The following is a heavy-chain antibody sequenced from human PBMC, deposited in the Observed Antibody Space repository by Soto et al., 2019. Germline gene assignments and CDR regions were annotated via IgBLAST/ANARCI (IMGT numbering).Heavy chain of an antibody. D-gene: IGHD6-19*01. Sequence: QVQLVESGGGVVQPGRSLRLSCAASGFTFSSYGMHWVRQAPGKGLEWVAVISYDGSNKYYADSVKGRFTISRDNSKNTLYLQMNSLRAEDTAVYYCAKGPYSSGWYSWRNDYWGQGTLVTVSS. CDR1: GFTFSSYG. V-gene: IGHV3-30*18. CDR3: AKGPYSSGWYSWRNDY. CDR2: ISYDGSNK. J-gene: IGHJ4*02.